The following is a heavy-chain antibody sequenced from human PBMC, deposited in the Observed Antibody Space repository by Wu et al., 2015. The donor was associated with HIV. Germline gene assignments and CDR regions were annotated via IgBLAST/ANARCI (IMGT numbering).Heavy chain of an antibody. V-gene: IGHV1-69*05. CDR3: ASAYYYDSSGYYLVVPFDY. CDR2: IIPIFGTA. J-gene: IGHJ4*02. Sequence: QVQLVQSGAEVKKPGSSVKVSCKASGGTFSSYTISWVRQAPGQGLEWMGGIIPIFGTANYAQKFQGRVTITTDESTSTAYMELSSLRSEDTAVYYCASAYYYDSSGYYLVVPFDYWGQGTLVTVSS. CDR1: GGTFSSYT. D-gene: IGHD3-22*01.